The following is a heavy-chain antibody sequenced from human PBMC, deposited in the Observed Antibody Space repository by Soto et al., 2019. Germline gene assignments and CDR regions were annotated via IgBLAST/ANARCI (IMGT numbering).Heavy chain of an antibody. Sequence: PGESLKISCKGSGDSFATYWIGWVRQMPGKGLEWMGIIYPGDSDIRYSPSFQGQVTISADKSISTAYLQWSSLKASDTAMYYCARHTESGLAAATSYYYSGMDVWGQGTKVTVSS. J-gene: IGHJ6*02. V-gene: IGHV5-51*01. CDR1: GDSFATYW. CDR2: IYPGDSDI. CDR3: ARHTESGLAAATSYYYSGMDV. D-gene: IGHD6-25*01.